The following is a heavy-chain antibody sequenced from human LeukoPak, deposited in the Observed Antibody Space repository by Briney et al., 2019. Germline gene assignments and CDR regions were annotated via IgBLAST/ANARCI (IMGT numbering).Heavy chain of an antibody. Sequence: GGSLRLSCAASGFTFSSYWMIWVRQAPGKGLEWVANIKQDGTEKYYVDSVRGRSTISRDNAKNSLYLQMNSLRAEDTAVYYCATPSGYSSGWYPFDYWGQGTLVTVSS. D-gene: IGHD6-19*01. V-gene: IGHV3-7*01. CDR1: GFTFSSYW. CDR2: IKQDGTEK. CDR3: ATPSGYSSGWYPFDY. J-gene: IGHJ4*02.